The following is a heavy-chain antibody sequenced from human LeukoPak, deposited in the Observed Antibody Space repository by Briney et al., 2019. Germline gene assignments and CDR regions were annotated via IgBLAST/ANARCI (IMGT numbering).Heavy chain of an antibody. V-gene: IGHV3-48*03. Sequence: GGSLRLSCAASGFIFSSYEMNWVRQAPGKGLEWVSYISSSGSTIYYADSVKGRFTISRDNAKNSLYLQMNSLRAEDTAVYYCARDRAPRTIFGVVIMFDYWGQGTLVTVSS. CDR1: GFIFSSYE. CDR3: ARDRAPRTIFGVVIMFDY. D-gene: IGHD3-3*01. J-gene: IGHJ4*02. CDR2: ISSSGSTI.